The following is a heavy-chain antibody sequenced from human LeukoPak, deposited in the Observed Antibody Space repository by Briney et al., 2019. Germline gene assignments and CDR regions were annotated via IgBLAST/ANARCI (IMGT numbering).Heavy chain of an antibody. J-gene: IGHJ6*02. CDR2: IYPSDSDT. CDR3: ARHLGESYDDWYYGMDV. D-gene: IGHD1-26*01. Sequence: GESLKISCKGSGYSFTSYWIGWVRQMPGKGLELMGIIYPSDSDTRKSPSFQGQVTISADKSISTAYLQWSSLKASDTAMYYCARHLGESYDDWYYGMDVWGQGTTVTVSS. CDR1: GYSFTSYW. V-gene: IGHV5-51*01.